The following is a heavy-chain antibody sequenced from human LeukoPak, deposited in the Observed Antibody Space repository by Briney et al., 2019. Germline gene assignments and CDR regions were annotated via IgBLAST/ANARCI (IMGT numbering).Heavy chain of an antibody. CDR3: ARDSADYGDYDY. V-gene: IGHV1-46*01. Sequence: ASAKVSFKASGYTFTIYFMHWVRQAPGQGLDWMGIINPSGGSTSYAQKFQGRVTMTRHTSTSTVYMELSSLRSEDTAVYYCARDSADYGDYDYWGQGTLVTVSS. D-gene: IGHD4-17*01. CDR2: INPSGGST. J-gene: IGHJ4*02. CDR1: GYTFTIYF.